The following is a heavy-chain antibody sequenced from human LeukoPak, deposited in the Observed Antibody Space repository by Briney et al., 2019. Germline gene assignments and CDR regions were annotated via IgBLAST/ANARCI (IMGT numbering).Heavy chain of an antibody. D-gene: IGHD3-10*01. CDR2: ISAYNGNT. Sequence: ASVKVSCKASGYTFTSYGISWVRQAPGQGLEWMGWISAYNGNTNYAQKLQGRVTMTTDTSTSTAYMELRSLRSDDTAVYYCAREGIKWSGTPPAMDVWGQGTTVTVSS. CDR3: AREGIKWSGTPPAMDV. CDR1: GYTFTSYG. V-gene: IGHV1-18*01. J-gene: IGHJ6*02.